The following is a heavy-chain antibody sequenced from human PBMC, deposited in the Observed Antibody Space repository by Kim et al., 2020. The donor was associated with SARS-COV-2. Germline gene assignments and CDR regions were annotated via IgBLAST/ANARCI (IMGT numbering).Heavy chain of an antibody. D-gene: IGHD1-26*01. CDR3: AREDVGQVGATYYFDL. V-gene: IGHV3-48*02. Sequence: GGSLRLSCEASGFTFSSHSMNWVRQAPGKGLEWVAFISGSGGTIYYADSVKGRFTISRDNAKNSLFLQLNSLRDEDTALYFCAREDVGQVGATYYFDLWG. CDR2: ISGSGGTI. CDR1: GFTFSSHS. J-gene: IGHJ4*01.